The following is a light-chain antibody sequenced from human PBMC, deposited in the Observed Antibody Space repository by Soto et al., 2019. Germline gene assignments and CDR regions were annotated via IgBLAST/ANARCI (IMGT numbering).Light chain of an antibody. Sequence: EIVLTQSPGTLSLSPGERATLSCRASQSVSSSYLAWYQQKPGQAPMLLIYGASSRATGIPYRFSGSGSGTDFTLTISRLEPEDFAAYYCQQYGSSPVTFGPGTKVDIK. CDR2: GAS. CDR3: QQYGSSPVT. J-gene: IGKJ3*01. V-gene: IGKV3-20*01. CDR1: QSVSSSY.